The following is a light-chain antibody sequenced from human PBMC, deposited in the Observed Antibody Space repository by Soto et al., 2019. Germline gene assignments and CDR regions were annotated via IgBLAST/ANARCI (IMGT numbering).Light chain of an antibody. CDR1: SSDVGGYNY. CDR3: SSYTSSSTRV. Sequence: QSALTQPASVSGSPGQSITISCTGTSSDVGGYNYVSWYQQHPGKAPKLMIYDVSNRPSGVSNRLSGSKSGNTASLTISGLQAEDEADYYCSSYTSSSTRVFGGGTKLPVL. CDR2: DVS. J-gene: IGLJ2*01. V-gene: IGLV2-14*01.